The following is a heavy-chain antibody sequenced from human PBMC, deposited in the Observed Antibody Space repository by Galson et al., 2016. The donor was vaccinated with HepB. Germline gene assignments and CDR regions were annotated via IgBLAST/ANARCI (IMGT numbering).Heavy chain of an antibody. CDR3: AREYSYGYYYFYGVDV. CDR2: ISSSGSTI. D-gene: IGHD5-18*01. J-gene: IGHJ6*02. V-gene: IGHV3-48*03. CDR1: GFIFSSYE. Sequence: SLRLSCAASGFIFSSYEMNWVRQAPGKGLEWVSYISSSGSTIYYADSVKGRFTISRDNAKNSLYLQMNSLRAEDTAVYYCAREYSYGYYYFYGVDVWGQGTTVTVSS.